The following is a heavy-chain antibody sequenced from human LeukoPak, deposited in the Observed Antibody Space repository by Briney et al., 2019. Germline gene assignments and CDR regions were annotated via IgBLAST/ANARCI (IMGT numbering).Heavy chain of an antibody. J-gene: IGHJ4*02. D-gene: IGHD3-10*01. Sequence: GGSLRLSCAASGFTVSCKYMTWGRQAPGKGLEWVSVIYSVGNSYYADSVKGRFTISRDSYKNTLYLQMNSLRAEDTAVYFCARGPDDGITMVRGVEDYWGQGTLVTVSS. CDR2: IYSVGNS. V-gene: IGHV3-53*01. CDR1: GFTVSCKY. CDR3: ARGPDDGITMVRGVEDY.